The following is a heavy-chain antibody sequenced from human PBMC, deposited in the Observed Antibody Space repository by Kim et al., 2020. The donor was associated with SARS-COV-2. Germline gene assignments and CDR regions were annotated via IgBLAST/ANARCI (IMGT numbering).Heavy chain of an antibody. V-gene: IGHV3-30-3*01. CDR1: GFTFSSYA. D-gene: IGHD3-16*02. J-gene: IGHJ6*02. CDR3: ARELSPHYGMDV. Sequence: GGSLRLSCAASGFTFSSYAMHWVRQAPGKGLEWVAVISYDGSNKYYADSVKGRFTISRDNSKNTLYLQMNSLRAEDTALYYCARELSPHYGMDVWGQGTTVTVSS. CDR2: ISYDGSNK.